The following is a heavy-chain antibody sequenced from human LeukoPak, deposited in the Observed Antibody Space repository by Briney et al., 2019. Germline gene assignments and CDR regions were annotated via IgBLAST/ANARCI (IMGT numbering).Heavy chain of an antibody. CDR3: AKTTTGYSSGRYPGWPADY. J-gene: IGHJ4*02. CDR1: GFTFNSYA. D-gene: IGHD6-19*01. Sequence: GGSLTLSCAAYGFTFNSYAMYWVRQAPGKGLEWVSGIFGSGGSVHYADSVKGRFTISRDNSKNTVYLQMSSLRAEDTAVYYCAKTTTGYSSGRYPGWPADYWGQGSLVTVSS. CDR2: IFGSGGSV. V-gene: IGHV3-23*01.